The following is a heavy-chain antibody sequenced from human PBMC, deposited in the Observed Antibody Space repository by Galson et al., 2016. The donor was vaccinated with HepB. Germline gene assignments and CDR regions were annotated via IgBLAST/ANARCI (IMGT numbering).Heavy chain of an antibody. D-gene: IGHD4-17*01. J-gene: IGHJ5*01. CDR2: INGGGNLP. CDR3: AKDRRWNSGANAYGWFDS. CDR1: GFTFSSNA. Sequence: SLRLSCAASGFTFSSNAMSWARQAPGKELEWVSSINGGGNLPYYADSAKGRFTISRDNSRSTLFLQMNSLRSEDSAIYFCAKDRRWNSGANAYGWFDSWGQGALVTVSS. V-gene: IGHV3-23*01.